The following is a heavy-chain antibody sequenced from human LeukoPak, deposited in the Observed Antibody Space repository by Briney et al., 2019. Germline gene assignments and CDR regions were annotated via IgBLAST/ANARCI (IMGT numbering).Heavy chain of an antibody. CDR1: GFTFSSYG. V-gene: IGHV3-30*02. CDR3: AKLAVVVPAASWFDP. D-gene: IGHD2-2*01. J-gene: IGHJ5*02. Sequence: VGSLRLSCAASGFTFSSYGMHWVRQAPGKGLEWVAFIRYDGSNKYYADSVKGRFTISRDNSKNTLYLQMNSLRAEDTAVYYCAKLAVVVPAASWFDPWGQGTLVTVSS. CDR2: IRYDGSNK.